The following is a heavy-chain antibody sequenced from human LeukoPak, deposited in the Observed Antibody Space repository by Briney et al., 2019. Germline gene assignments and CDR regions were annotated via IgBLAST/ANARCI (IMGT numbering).Heavy chain of an antibody. J-gene: IGHJ4*02. CDR3: ARVRPGGSQYFDY. D-gene: IGHD1-26*01. Sequence: SETLSLTCTVSGGTISSYYWSWIRQPPGKGLEWIGYIYYRGSTNYNPSLKSRVTISVDTSKNQFSLKLSSVTAADTAVYYCARVRPGGSQYFDYWGQGTLVTVSS. CDR1: GGTISSYY. V-gene: IGHV4-59*01. CDR2: IYYRGST.